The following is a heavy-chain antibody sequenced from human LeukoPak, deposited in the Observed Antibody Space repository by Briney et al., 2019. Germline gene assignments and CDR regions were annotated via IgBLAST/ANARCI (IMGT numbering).Heavy chain of an antibody. CDR3: ARDQIGSW. D-gene: IGHD6-13*01. CDR1: GFTFSNYA. V-gene: IGHV3-23*01. Sequence: GGSLRLSCAASGFTFSNYAMSWVRQAPGKGLEWVSSIGASGSSTYYADSVKGRFTISRDNAKKSVYLQMDSLRAEDTAVYYCARDQIGSWWGQGTLVIVSS. J-gene: IGHJ4*02. CDR2: IGASGSST.